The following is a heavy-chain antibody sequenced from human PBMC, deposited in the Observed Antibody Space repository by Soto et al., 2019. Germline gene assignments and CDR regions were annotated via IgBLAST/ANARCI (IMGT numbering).Heavy chain of an antibody. V-gene: IGHV4-34*01. CDR3: ARGLLGGAAA. CDR2: INPSGST. J-gene: IGHJ5*02. D-gene: IGHD2-15*01. Sequence: QVQLQQWGAGLLKPSETLSLTCAVYGGSLSGYYWSWIRQPPGQGLEWIGEINPSGSTSYIPSLESRVIMSVDTSTNQFSLRLSSVTAADTAVYYCARGLLGGAAAWGQGSLVTVSS. CDR1: GGSLSGYY.